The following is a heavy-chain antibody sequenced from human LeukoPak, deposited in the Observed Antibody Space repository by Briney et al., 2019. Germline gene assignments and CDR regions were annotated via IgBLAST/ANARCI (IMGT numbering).Heavy chain of an antibody. CDR1: GFTFSSYA. D-gene: IGHD6-19*01. V-gene: IGHV3-64*01. J-gene: IGHJ3*02. CDR2: ISSNGGST. CDR3: ARGRGSSGWQDAFDI. Sequence: GGSLRLSCAASGFTFSSYAMHWVRQAPGKGLEYVSAISSNGGSTYYANSVKGRFTISRDNSKNTLYLQMGSLRAEDMAVYYCARGRGSSGWQDAFDIWGQGTMVTVSS.